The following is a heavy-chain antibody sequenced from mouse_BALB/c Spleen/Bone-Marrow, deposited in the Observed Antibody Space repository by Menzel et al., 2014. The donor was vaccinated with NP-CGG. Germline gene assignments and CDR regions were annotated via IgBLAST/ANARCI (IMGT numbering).Heavy chain of an antibody. CDR3: AREATCYAYFDY. Sequence: QVQLQQSAPELARPGASVKMSCKASGYTFTSFTIQWIKQRPGQGLEWIGYINPTRGYTDYNQKFKDRTALTADKSSSTTYMQLTSLTSEDSAVYYCAREATCYAYFDYWGQGTALAVSS. D-gene: IGHD1-1*01. J-gene: IGHJ2*01. CDR1: GYTFTSFT. V-gene: IGHV1-4*02. CDR2: INPTRGYT.